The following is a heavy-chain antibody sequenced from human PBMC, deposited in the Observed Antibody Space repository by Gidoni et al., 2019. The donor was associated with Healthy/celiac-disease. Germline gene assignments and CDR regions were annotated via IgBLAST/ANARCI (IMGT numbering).Heavy chain of an antibody. CDR1: GFTFSSYE. V-gene: IGHV3-48*03. D-gene: IGHD3-3*01. J-gene: IGHJ3*02. CDR2: ISSSGSTI. CDR3: ASTIWSGSVGPPRAFDI. Sequence: EVQLVESGGGLVQPGGSLRLSCAASGFTFSSYEMNWVRQAPGKGLEWVSYISSSGSTIYYADSVKGRFTISRDNAKNSLYLQMNSLRAEDTAVYYCASTIWSGSVGPPRAFDIWGQGTMVTVSS.